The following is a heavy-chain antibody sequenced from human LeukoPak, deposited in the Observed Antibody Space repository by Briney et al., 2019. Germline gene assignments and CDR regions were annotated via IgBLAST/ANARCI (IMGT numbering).Heavy chain of an antibody. Sequence: ASVKVSCKASGYTFTGYYMHWVRQAPGQGLEWMRWINPNSGGTNYAQKFQGRVTMTRDTSISTAYMELSRLRSDDTAVYYCATGIRYCGGDCYSVYWGQGTLVTVSS. D-gene: IGHD2-21*02. CDR1: GYTFTGYY. J-gene: IGHJ4*02. CDR2: INPNSGGT. V-gene: IGHV1-2*02. CDR3: ATGIRYCGGDCYSVY.